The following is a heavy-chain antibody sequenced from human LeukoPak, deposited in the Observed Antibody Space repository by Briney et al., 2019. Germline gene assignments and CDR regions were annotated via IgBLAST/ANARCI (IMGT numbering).Heavy chain of an antibody. J-gene: IGHJ4*02. Sequence: GGSLRLSCAASGFTFDDYAMHWVRQAPGKGLEWVSAISGSGGSTYYADSVKGRFTISRDNSKNTLYLQMNSLRAEDTAVYYCAAANYYDSSGYYSPHFDYWGQGTLVTVSS. CDR1: GFTFDDYA. D-gene: IGHD3-22*01. V-gene: IGHV3-23*01. CDR2: ISGSGGST. CDR3: AAANYYDSSGYYSPHFDY.